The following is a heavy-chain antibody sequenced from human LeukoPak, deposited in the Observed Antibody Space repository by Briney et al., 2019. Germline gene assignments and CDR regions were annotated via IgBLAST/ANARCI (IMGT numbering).Heavy chain of an antibody. D-gene: IGHD6-19*01. CDR1: GYTFTSYV. J-gene: IGHJ4*02. Sequence: GASVKVSCEASGYTFTSYVISWVRQAPGQGLEWMGWISAYNGNTNYAQKLQGRVTMTTDTSTSTAYMELRSLRSDDTAVYYCAKTQWPHGEADYWGQGTLVTVSS. CDR3: AKTQWPHGEADY. CDR2: ISAYNGNT. V-gene: IGHV1-18*01.